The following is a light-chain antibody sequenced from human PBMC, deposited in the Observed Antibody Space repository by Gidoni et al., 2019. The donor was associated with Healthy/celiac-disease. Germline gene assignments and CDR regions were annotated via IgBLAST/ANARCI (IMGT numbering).Light chain of an antibody. Sequence: GDRVTITCRASQSISSYLNWYQQKPGKAPKLLIYAASSLQSGVPSRFSGSGSGTDFTLTISSLQPEDFATYYCQQSYSTPPWTFXHXTKVEIK. CDR3: QQSYSTPPWT. CDR2: AAS. V-gene: IGKV1-39*01. J-gene: IGKJ1*01. CDR1: QSISSY.